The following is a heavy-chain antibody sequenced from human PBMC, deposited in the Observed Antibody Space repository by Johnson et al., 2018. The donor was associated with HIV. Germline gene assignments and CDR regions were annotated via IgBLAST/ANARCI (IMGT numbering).Heavy chain of an antibody. V-gene: IGHV3-30*02. Sequence: QVQLVESGGGVVQPGGSLRLSCAASGFSFSSYGMYWARQAPDKGLEWVAYIPFHGNQQYYGDSVKGRFTISRDNSRDTLFLEMNSLRVEDTAVYYCAKRGDLYDITASFDAFEVWGQGTMVTVSS. D-gene: IGHD5/OR15-5a*01. CDR2: IPFHGNQQ. CDR3: AKRGDLYDITASFDAFEV. J-gene: IGHJ3*01. CDR1: GFSFSSYG.